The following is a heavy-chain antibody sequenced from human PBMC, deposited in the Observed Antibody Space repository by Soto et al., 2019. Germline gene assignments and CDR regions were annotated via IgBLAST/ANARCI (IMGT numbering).Heavy chain of an antibody. CDR1: GASITSTTYF. Sequence: SETLSLTCTLCGASITSTTYFWAWIRKPPGKGLEWVGSIYYSGKTDYNPSLKSRVTISVDRSKNQFSLQMSSVTAADTAVYYCAKNLPRTGRFDYWGQGSLVTVSS. CDR2: IYYSGKT. V-gene: IGHV4-39*01. CDR3: AKNLPRTGRFDY. J-gene: IGHJ4*02.